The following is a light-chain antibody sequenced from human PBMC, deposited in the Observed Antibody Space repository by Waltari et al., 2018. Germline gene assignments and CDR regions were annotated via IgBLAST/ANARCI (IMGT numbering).Light chain of an antibody. CDR3: QQSYSTPRFT. J-gene: IGKJ3*01. Sequence: DIQMTQSPSSVSASVGDRVTLPCRARQSISSYLNWYQQKPGKEPKLLIYAASSLQSGVPSRCSSSRSGTDFTLTISSRQPEDFATYYCQQSYSTPRFTFGPGTKVDIK. V-gene: IGKV1-39*01. CDR2: AAS. CDR1: QSISSY.